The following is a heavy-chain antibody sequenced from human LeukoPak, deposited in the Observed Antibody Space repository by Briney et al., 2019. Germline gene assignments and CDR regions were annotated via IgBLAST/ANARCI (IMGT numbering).Heavy chain of an antibody. CDR1: ELSVSNNY. CDR3: GTGTNWGY. V-gene: IGHV3-53*01. D-gene: IGHD7-27*01. Sequence: PEGSLRPSCAASELSVSNNYMTWVRQAPGQGLEWVSTIYSTGDTSYADSVKGRFTISRDKSKNTLYLQMNSLRADDTAVYYCGTGTNWGYWGQGTLVTVSS. J-gene: IGHJ4*02. CDR2: IYSTGDT.